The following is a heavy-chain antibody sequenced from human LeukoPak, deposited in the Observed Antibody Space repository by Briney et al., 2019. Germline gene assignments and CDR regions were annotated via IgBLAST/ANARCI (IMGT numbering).Heavy chain of an antibody. CDR1: GFTFSDYY. Sequence: PGGSLRLSCAASGFTFSDYYMSWIRQAPGKGLEWVSYISSSGSTIYYADSVKGRFTISRDNAKNSLYLQMNSLRAEDTAVYYCARAPGITMIEDWYFDLWGRGTLVTVSS. D-gene: IGHD3-22*01. J-gene: IGHJ2*01. CDR2: ISSSGSTI. V-gene: IGHV3-11*01. CDR3: ARAPGITMIEDWYFDL.